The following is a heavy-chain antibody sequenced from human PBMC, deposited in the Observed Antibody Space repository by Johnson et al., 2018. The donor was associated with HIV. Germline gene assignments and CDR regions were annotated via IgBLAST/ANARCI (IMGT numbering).Heavy chain of an antibody. J-gene: IGHJ3*02. V-gene: IGHV3-23*04. Sequence: VQLVESGGGLVQPGGSLRLSCAASGFTFSSYAMSWVRQAPGKGLEWVSAISGSGGSTYYADSVKGRFTISRDNDKNSLYLQMNNLRAEDTAVYYCTTSGGEWELPCAFDIWGQGTMVTVSS. CDR2: ISGSGGST. CDR1: GFTFSSYA. D-gene: IGHD1-26*01. CDR3: TTSGGEWELPCAFDI.